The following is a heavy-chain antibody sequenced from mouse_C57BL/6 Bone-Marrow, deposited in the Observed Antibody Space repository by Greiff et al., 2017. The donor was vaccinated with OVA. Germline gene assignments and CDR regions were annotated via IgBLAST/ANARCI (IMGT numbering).Heavy chain of an antibody. CDR1: GFTFSDYY. CDR2: ISNGGGST. CDR3: ARLFYYGNYYAMDY. Sequence: DVKLQESGGGLVQPGGSLKLSCAASGFTFSDYYMYWVRQTPEKRLEWVAYISNGGGSTYYPDTVKGRFTISRDNAKNTLYLQMSRLKSEDTAMYYCARLFYYGNYYAMDYWGQGTSVTVSS. J-gene: IGHJ4*01. D-gene: IGHD2-1*01. V-gene: IGHV5-12*01.